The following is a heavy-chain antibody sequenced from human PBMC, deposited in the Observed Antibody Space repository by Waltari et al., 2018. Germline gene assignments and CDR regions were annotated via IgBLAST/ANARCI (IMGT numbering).Heavy chain of an antibody. CDR3: ARDTAMGEEGFDY. CDR1: GYSISSGYY. Sequence: QVQLQESGPGLVKPSETLSLTCVVSGYSISSGYYWGWIRQPPGTGLEWIGSGYHSGTTYYKPSLKSRVTISVDTSKNQFSLKLNSVTAADTAIYYCARDTAMGEEGFDYWGQGTLVTVSS. J-gene: IGHJ4*02. D-gene: IGHD5-18*01. V-gene: IGHV4-38-2*02. CDR2: GYHSGTT.